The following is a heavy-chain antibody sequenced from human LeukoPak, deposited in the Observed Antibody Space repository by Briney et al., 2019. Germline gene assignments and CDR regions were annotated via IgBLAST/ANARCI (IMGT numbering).Heavy chain of an antibody. V-gene: IGHV1-2*02. D-gene: IGHD3-3*01. J-gene: IGHJ5*02. CDR2: INPNSGGT. CDR3: ARDLKDFWSGYYTEGDP. Sequence: GASVKVSCNASGYTFTGYYMHWVRLAPGQGLEWMGWINPNSGGTNYAQKFQGRVTMTRDTSISTAYMELSRLRSDDTAVYYCARDLKDFWSGYYTEGDPWGQGTLVTVSS. CDR1: GYTFTGYY.